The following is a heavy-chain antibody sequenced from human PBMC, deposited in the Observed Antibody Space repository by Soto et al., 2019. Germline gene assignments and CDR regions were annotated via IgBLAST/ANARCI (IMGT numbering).Heavy chain of an antibody. V-gene: IGHV3-30*18. CDR1: GFDFSSYG. Sequence: QVQLVESGGGVVQPGRSLRLSCAASGFDFSSYGMHWVRLAPGKGLEWLAVISFRGRDQYYADSVKGRFTISRDSSNNTVSLQMSSLRPEDTAVYYCAKDLTSYCTLGFCHPTDGGQYYYGMDVWGQGTTVTVSS. CDR3: AKDLTSYCTLGFCHPTDGGQYYYGMDV. D-gene: IGHD2-8*01. J-gene: IGHJ6*02. CDR2: ISFRGRDQ.